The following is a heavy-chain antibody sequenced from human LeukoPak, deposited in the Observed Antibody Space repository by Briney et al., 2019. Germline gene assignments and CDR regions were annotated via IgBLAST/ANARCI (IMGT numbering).Heavy chain of an antibody. CDR2: INHSGST. D-gene: IGHD5-18*01. J-gene: IGHJ4*02. CDR1: GGSFSGYY. CDR3: ARGGMDTAMVD. V-gene: IGHV4-34*01. Sequence: SETLSLTCAVYGGSFSGYYWSWIRQPPGKGLEWIGEINHSGSTNYNPSLKSRVTVSVDTSKNQFSLKLSSVTAADAAVYYCARGGMDTAMVDWGQGTLVAVSS.